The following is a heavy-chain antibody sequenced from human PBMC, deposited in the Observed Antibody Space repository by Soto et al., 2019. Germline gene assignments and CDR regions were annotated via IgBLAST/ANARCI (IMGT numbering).Heavy chain of an antibody. CDR1: GGSITSSY. CDR2: IYYSGST. J-gene: IGHJ3*02. D-gene: IGHD3-10*01. V-gene: IGHV4-59*08. CDR3: ARLSEVFGWAFDI. Sequence: SETLSLTCTVSGGSITSSYWSWIRQPPGKGLEWIGYIYYSGSTYYNPSLKSRVTISVDTSKNQFSLKLSSVTAADTAVYYCARLSEVFGWAFDIWGQGTMVTVSS.